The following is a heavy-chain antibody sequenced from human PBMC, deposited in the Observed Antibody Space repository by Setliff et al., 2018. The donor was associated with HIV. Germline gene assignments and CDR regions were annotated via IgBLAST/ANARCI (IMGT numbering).Heavy chain of an antibody. Sequence: PGGSLRLSCAVSGFNVSDAWMNWVRQGRGKGLEWIGLLKSKSDGGTMDFPAPVKGRFTISRDESKNTIYLEMNGLQPEDTAIYYCATSWGSQGWFDPWGQGTLVTVSS. D-gene: IGHD3-16*01. J-gene: IGHJ5*02. CDR2: LKSKSDGGTM. CDR3: ATSWGSQGWFDP. V-gene: IGHV3-15*05. CDR1: GFNVSDAW.